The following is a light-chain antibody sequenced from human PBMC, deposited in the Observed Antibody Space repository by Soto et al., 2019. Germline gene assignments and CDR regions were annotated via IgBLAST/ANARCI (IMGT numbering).Light chain of an antibody. CDR3: QQSYSYPVT. V-gene: IGKV1-39*01. CDR2: AAS. J-gene: IGKJ3*01. Sequence: DIQMTQSPSSLSASLRDRVTITCRASQSISNYLNWYQQKPGKAPKLLIYAASSLQSGVPSRFSGSGSGTDFTLTISSLQPEDFATHYCQQSYSYPVTFGPGTKVDIK. CDR1: QSISNY.